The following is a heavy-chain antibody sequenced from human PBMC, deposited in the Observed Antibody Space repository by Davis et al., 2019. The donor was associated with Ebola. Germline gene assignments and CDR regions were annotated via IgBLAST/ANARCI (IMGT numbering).Heavy chain of an antibody. CDR3: ARDYGDYVGFMDV. Sequence: LRLSCTVSGGSISSGGYYWSWIRQHPGKGLEWIGYIYYSGSTYYNPSLKRRVTISVDTSKNQFSLKLSSVTAADTAVYYCARDYGDYVGFMDVWGKGTTVTVSS. D-gene: IGHD4-17*01. CDR1: GGSISSGGYY. CDR2: IYYSGST. J-gene: IGHJ6*03. V-gene: IGHV4-31*03.